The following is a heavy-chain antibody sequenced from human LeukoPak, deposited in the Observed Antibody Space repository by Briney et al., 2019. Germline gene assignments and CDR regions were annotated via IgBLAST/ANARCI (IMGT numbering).Heavy chain of an antibody. V-gene: IGHV4-59*01. J-gene: IGHJ4*02. CDR1: GGSISSYY. D-gene: IGHD3-10*01. Sequence: SETLSLTCTVSGGSISSYYWSWIRQPPGKGLEWIGHIYYSGSTNYNPSLKSRVTISVDTSKNQFSLKLSSVTAADTAVYYCARSGLLWFGESPFDYWGQGTLVTVSS. CDR3: ARSGLLWFGESPFDY. CDR2: IYYSGST.